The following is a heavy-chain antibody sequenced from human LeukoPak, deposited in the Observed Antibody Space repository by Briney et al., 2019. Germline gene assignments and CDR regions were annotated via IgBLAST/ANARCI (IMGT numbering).Heavy chain of an antibody. J-gene: IGHJ4*02. CDR3: AGHGNYYDSSGYNYYFDY. D-gene: IGHD3-22*01. V-gene: IGHV4-31*03. CDR2: ISYSGST. CDR1: GGSISSGGYY. Sequence: SETLSLTCTVSGGSISSGGYYWSWIRQHPGKGLEWIGYISYSGSTSYNPSLKSRVTISVDTSKNHFSLKLSSVTAADTAVYYCAGHGNYYDSSGYNYYFDYWGQGTLGTVSS.